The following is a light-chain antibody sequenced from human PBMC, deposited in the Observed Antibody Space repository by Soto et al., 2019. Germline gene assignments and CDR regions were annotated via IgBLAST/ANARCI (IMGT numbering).Light chain of an antibody. CDR2: EVS. Sequence: QSALTQPASVSGSPGQSITLSCTGTNSDVGGYNYVSWYQQHPGKAPELMIYEVSHRPSGVSNRFSGSKSDNTASLTISGLQAEDEADYYCSSYTGSSNVFXTGTKVTVL. CDR1: NSDVGGYNY. V-gene: IGLV2-14*01. J-gene: IGLJ1*01. CDR3: SSYTGSSNV.